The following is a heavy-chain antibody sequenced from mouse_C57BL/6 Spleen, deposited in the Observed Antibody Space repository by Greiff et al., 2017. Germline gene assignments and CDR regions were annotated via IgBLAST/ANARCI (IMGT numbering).Heavy chain of an antibody. D-gene: IGHD2-4*01. Sequence: EVQLQESGPGLVKPSQSLSLTCSVTGYSITSGYYWNWIRQFPGNKLEWMGYISYDGSNNYNPSLKNRISITRDTSKNQFFLKLNSVTTEDTATYYCARYDYLAYWGQGTLVTVSA. J-gene: IGHJ3*01. CDR2: ISYDGSN. V-gene: IGHV3-6*01. CDR1: GYSITSGYY. CDR3: ARYDYLAY.